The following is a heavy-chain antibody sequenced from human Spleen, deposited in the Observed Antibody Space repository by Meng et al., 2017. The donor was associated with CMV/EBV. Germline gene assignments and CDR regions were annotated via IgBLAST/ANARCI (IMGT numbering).Heavy chain of an antibody. CDR3: ASNGGLAGRLLYY. J-gene: IGHJ4*02. CDR1: KLTLSDYD. CDR2: ISSGGSTI. Sequence: GGSLRLSCADSKLTLSDYDMSWIRQAPGKGLEWVSYISSGGSTIYYSDSVKGRVTISRDNAKNSVYLQMHSLRAEDTAVYYCASNGGLAGRLLYYWGRGTLVTVSS. D-gene: IGHD2-15*01. V-gene: IGHV3-11*04.